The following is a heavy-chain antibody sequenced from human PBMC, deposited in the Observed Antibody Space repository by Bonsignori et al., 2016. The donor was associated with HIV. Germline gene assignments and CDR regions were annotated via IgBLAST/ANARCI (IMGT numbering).Heavy chain of an antibody. D-gene: IGHD4-23*01. J-gene: IGHJ4*02. V-gene: IGHV1-69-2*01. Sequence: WVRQAPGQGLEWMGLVDPEDGETIYAEKFQGRVTITADTSTDTAYMELSSLRSEDTAVYYCATDLEGFGNSPSPGYWGQGTLVTVSS. CDR2: VDPEDGET. CDR3: ATDLEGFGNSPSPGY.